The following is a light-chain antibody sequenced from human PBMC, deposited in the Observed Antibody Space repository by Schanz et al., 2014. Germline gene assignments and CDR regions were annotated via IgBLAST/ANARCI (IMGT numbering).Light chain of an antibody. CDR1: SSNIGAGYD. V-gene: IGLV1-40*01. CDR2: GNS. J-gene: IGLJ1*01. CDR3: AAWDDSLNIFV. Sequence: QSVLTQPPSVSGAPGQRVTISCTGSSSNIGAGYDVHWYQQLPGTAPKLLIYGNSNRPSGVPDRFSGSKSGTSASLAISGLQSGDEADYYCAAWDDSLNIFVFGSGTKLTVL.